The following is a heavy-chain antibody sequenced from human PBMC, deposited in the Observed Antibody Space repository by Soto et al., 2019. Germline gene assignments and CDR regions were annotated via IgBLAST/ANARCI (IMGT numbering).Heavy chain of an antibody. CDR2: INHSGGT. CDR3: ARGLGGSCWSRLRHFDY. Sequence: SETLSLTCAVYGGSFSGYYWSWIRQPPGKGLEWIGEINHSGGTNYYPSLKSRVTISVDTSKNQFSLKLSSVTAADTAVYYCARGLGGSCWSRLRHFDYWGQGTLVTVSS. D-gene: IGHD2-15*01. J-gene: IGHJ4*02. CDR1: GGSFSGYY. V-gene: IGHV4-34*01.